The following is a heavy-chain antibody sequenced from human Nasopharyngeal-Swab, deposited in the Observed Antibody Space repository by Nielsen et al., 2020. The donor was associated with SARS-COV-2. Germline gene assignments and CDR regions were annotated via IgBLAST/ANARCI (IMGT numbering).Heavy chain of an antibody. J-gene: IGHJ4*02. Sequence: GESLKISCSASGFTFRNYGMHWVRQAPGKGLQYVSGISRDGGSTYHADSVQGRFTISRDNAKNTLYLQMNSLRAEDTAVYYCARDYWNKPDYWGQGTLVTVSS. CDR1: GFTFRNYG. CDR2: ISRDGGST. D-gene: IGHD1/OR15-1a*01. V-gene: IGHV3-64*04. CDR3: ARDYWNKPDY.